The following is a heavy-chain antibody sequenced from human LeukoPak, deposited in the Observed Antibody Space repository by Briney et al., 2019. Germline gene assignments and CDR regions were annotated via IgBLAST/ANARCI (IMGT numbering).Heavy chain of an antibody. J-gene: IGHJ5*02. CDR2: ISSSSSYI. CDR1: GFTFSSYS. V-gene: IGHV3-21*01. CDR3: ARDSDVRYFDSNWFDP. Sequence: GGSLRLSCAASGFTFSSYSMNWVRQAPGKGLEWVSSISSSSSYIYYADSVKGRFTISRDNAKNSLYLQMNSLRAEDTAVYYCARDSDVRYFDSNWFDPWGQGTLVTVSS. D-gene: IGHD3-9*01.